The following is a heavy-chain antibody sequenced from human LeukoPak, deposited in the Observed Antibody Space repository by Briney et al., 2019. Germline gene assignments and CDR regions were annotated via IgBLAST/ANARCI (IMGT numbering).Heavy chain of an antibody. J-gene: IGHJ5*02. V-gene: IGHV1-69*05. D-gene: IGHD3-3*01. Sequence: ASVKVSCKASGYTFTSYGISWVRQAPGQGLEWMGGIIPIFGTANYAQKFQGRVTITTDESTSTAYMELSSLRSEDTAVYYCARGRSTIFGLDWFDPWGQGTLVTVSS. CDR3: ARGRSTIFGLDWFDP. CDR2: IIPIFGTA. CDR1: GYTFTSYG.